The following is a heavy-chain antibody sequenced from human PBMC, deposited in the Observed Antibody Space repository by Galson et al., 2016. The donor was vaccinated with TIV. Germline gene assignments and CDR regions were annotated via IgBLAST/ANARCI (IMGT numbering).Heavy chain of an antibody. Sequence: SLRLSCASSGLAVGKNYMTWVRQAPGKGLEWVALISDSGNTYYADSVRGRFTVSRDTSKNTLHLQMDSLRPEDTAVYFCARDRYFDSSGHYYYYYFGLDVWGQGTMVTVS. CDR3: ARDRYFDSSGHYYYYYFGLDV. V-gene: IGHV3-66*03. CDR2: ISDSGNT. CDR1: GLAVGKNY. D-gene: IGHD3-22*01. J-gene: IGHJ6*02.